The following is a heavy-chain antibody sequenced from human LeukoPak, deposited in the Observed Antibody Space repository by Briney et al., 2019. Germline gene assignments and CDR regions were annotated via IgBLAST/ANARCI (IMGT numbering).Heavy chain of an antibody. Sequence: PSETLSLTCTGSGGSISRSSYYWGWIRQPPGKGLEWIGSIDYSGSTYYNPSLKSRVTIAVDTSKNQVSLKLRSVTAADSAGDDCARGGAGILVDSWGPGTLVTVSS. V-gene: IGHV4-39*07. CDR1: GGSISRSSYY. CDR3: ARGGAGILVDS. J-gene: IGHJ5*01. CDR2: IDYSGST. D-gene: IGHD3-16*01.